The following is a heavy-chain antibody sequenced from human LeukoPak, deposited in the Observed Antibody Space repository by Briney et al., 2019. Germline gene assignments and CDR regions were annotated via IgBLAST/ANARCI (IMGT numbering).Heavy chain of an antibody. CDR3: ARLSIAVVDSDY. CDR1: GFTFSSYW. Sequence: AGGSLRLSCAASGFTFSSYWMSWVRQAPGKGLEWVANIKQDGSEKYYVDSVKGRFTISRDNAKNSLYLQMDSLRGEDTAVYYCARLSIAVVDSDYWGQGTLVTVSS. CDR2: IKQDGSEK. V-gene: IGHV3-7*01. J-gene: IGHJ4*02. D-gene: IGHD6-19*01.